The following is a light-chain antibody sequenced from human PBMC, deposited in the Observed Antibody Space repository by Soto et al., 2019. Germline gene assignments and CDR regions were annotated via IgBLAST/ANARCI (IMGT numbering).Light chain of an antibody. CDR1: SRDIGAYNL. V-gene: IGLV2-14*01. J-gene: IGLJ3*02. CDR3: SSYTSISSWV. CDR2: EVR. Sequence: QSALTQPASVSGSPGQSITISCSGTSRDIGAYNLVSWYQQPPGKAPKLLIYEVRNRPSGISYRFSGSKSGTTASLTISSLLPEDEADYYCSSYTSISSWVFGGGTKLTVL.